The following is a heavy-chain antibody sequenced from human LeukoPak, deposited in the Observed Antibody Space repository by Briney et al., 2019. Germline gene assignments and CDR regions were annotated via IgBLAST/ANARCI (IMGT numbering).Heavy chain of an antibody. J-gene: IGHJ6*03. Sequence: GGSLRLSCTASGCIFNSYSLSWVRQAPGKGLEWVSYISGDSKTIYYADSVKGRFTISRDNARNSLSLQMDSLRVDDTAVYCCFSMGEPYGDYNYYYYMDVWGKGTTVTVSS. D-gene: IGHD4-17*01. CDR3: FSMGEPYGDYNYYYYMDV. CDR1: GCIFNSYS. CDR2: ISGDSKTI. V-gene: IGHV3-48*01.